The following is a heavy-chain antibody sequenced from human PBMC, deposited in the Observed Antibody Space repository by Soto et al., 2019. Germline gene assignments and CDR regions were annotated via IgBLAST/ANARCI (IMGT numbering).Heavy chain of an antibody. Sequence: ASVKVSCKPTGGSFTSYTFNWVRQATGQGLEWMGWMNPNSGNTGYAQKFQGRVTMTRNTSISTAYMELSSLRSEDTAVYYCARGNYDILTGYRLRFDYWGQGTLVTVSS. J-gene: IGHJ4*02. V-gene: IGHV1-8*02. CDR1: GGSFTSYT. CDR2: MNPNSGNT. D-gene: IGHD3-9*01. CDR3: ARGNYDILTGYRLRFDY.